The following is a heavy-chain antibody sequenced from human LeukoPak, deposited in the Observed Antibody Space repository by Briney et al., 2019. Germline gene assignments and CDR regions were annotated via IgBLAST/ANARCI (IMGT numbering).Heavy chain of an antibody. CDR1: GYTFTSYD. CDR3: ARVLNGWDLQPFDC. J-gene: IGHJ4*02. CDR2: MNPNSGGT. Sequence: ASVKVSCKASGYTFTSYDINWVRQAPGQGLEWMGNMNPNSGGTNSAQKFQGRVIMTRDTSISTAYMELNRLRSDDTAVYYCARVLNGWDLQPFDCWGQGTLVTVSS. D-gene: IGHD1-26*01. V-gene: IGHV1-2*02.